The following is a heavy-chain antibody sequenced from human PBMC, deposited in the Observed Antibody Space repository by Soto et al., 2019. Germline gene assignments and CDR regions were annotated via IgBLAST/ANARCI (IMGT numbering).Heavy chain of an antibody. CDR2: IYYSGST. Sequence: SETLSLTCTVSGGSISIGDYYWSCIRQPPGKGLEWIGYIYYSGSTYYNPSLKSRVTISVDTSKNQFSLKLSSVTAADTAVYYCARDPYHAPGMDVWGQGTTVTVSS. V-gene: IGHV4-30-4*01. J-gene: IGHJ6*02. CDR1: GGSISIGDYY. CDR3: ARDPYHAPGMDV.